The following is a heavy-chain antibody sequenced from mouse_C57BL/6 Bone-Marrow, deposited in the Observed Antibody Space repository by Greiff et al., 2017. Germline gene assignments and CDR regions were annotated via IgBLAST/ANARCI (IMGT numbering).Heavy chain of an antibody. V-gene: IGHV14-4*01. CDR1: GFNIKDDY. J-gene: IGHJ2*01. CDR2: IDPENGDT. D-gene: IGHD1-1*01. Sequence: EVQLQQSGAELVRPGASVKLSCTASGFNIKDDYMHWVKQRPEQGLEWIGWIDPENGDTEYASKFQGKATITADTSSNTAYRQLSSLTSEDTAVYYCTTIITTVVAPYYFDYWGQGTTLTVSS. CDR3: TTIITTVVAPYYFDY.